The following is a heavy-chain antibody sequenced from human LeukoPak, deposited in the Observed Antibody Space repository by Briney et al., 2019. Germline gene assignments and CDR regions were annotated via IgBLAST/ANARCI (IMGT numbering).Heavy chain of an antibody. Sequence: GSSVKFSCTPSGGTFSRYATRWVRHTPGPGLEWMGGIIPIFGTANYAQKFQGRVTITADESTSTAYMELSSLRSEDTAVYSCARGCSTSCYAESFDYWGQGILVTVSS. V-gene: IGHV1-69*13. CDR3: ARGCSTSCYAESFDY. CDR2: IIPIFGTA. D-gene: IGHD2-2*01. CDR1: GGTFSRYA. J-gene: IGHJ4*02.